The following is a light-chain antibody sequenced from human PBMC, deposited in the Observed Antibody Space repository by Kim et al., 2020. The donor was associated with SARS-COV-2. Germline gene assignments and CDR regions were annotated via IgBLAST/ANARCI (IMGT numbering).Light chain of an antibody. CDR1: RSISSSY. V-gene: IGKV3-20*01. J-gene: IGKJ1*01. Sequence: TPGERATLSCRASRSISSSYLAWYQQKPGQAPRLLIYGAFSRATGIPDRFSGSGSGTDFSLTIRRLEPEDFAVYFCQQYDRPPWTFGQGTKVDIK. CDR3: QQYDRPPWT. CDR2: GAF.